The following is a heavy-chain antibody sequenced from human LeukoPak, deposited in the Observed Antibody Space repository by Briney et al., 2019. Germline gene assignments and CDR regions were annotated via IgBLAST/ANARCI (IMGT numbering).Heavy chain of an antibody. Sequence: GASVKVSCKASGYTFTSYDINWVRQATGQGLEWMGGFDPEDGETIYAQKFQGRVTMTADTSTDTAYMELSSLRSEDTAVYYCATSTLYSSGWYWWFDYWGQGTLVTVSS. V-gene: IGHV1-24*01. CDR3: ATSTLYSSGWYWWFDY. D-gene: IGHD6-19*01. CDR1: GYTFTSYD. CDR2: FDPEDGET. J-gene: IGHJ4*02.